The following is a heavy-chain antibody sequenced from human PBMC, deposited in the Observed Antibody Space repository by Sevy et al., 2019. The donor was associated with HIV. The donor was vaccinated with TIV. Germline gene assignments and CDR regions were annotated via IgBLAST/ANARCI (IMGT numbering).Heavy chain of an antibody. CDR2: ISNSGTTI. J-gene: IGHJ4*02. V-gene: IGHV3-48*03. D-gene: IGHD4-17*01. Sequence: GGSLRFSCAASGFTFSSYDMNWVRQAPGKGLEWVSYISNSGTTISYSDSVKGRFTISRDNARNSLYLQMNSLRAEDTAVYYCARDLPPSATTVAHFDCRGQGTLVTVSS. CDR3: ARDLPPSATTVAHFDC. CDR1: GFTFSSYD.